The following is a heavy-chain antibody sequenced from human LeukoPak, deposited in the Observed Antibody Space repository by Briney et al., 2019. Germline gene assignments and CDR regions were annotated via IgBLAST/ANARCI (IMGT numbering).Heavy chain of an antibody. D-gene: IGHD4-17*01. CDR1: GSTLAESS. V-gene: IGHV1-24*01. J-gene: IGHJ4*02. CDR2: YDPEEGGI. Sequence: ASVKVSCKVSGSTLAESSIHWLRQAPGKGLEWMGGYDPEEGGIIYAQKFLDRVTMTEDTSTTTAYMEVSSLRSEDTAVYFCAGDRGVTVTKDFDYWGQGTLVTVSS. CDR3: AGDRGVTVTKDFDY.